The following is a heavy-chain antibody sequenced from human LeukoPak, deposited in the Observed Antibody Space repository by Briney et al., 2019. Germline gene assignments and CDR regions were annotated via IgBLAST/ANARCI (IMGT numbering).Heavy chain of an antibody. V-gene: IGHV4-59*12. CDR3: ARGGDDFWSGYPRXTKXNDY. J-gene: IGHJ4*02. CDR2: ISYSGST. D-gene: IGHD3-3*01. CDR1: GGSINTYY. Sequence: SETLSLTCTVSGGSINTYYWSWLRQPPGKGLEWIGYISYSGSTNYNPSLKSRVTISVDTSKNQFSLKLSSVTAADTAVYYCARGGDDFWSGYPRXTKXNDYWGQGTLVTVSS.